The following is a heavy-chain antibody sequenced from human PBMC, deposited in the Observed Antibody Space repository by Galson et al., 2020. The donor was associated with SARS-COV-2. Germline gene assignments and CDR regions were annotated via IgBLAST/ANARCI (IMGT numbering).Heavy chain of an antibody. CDR1: GFTFSSYA. J-gene: IGHJ6*02. CDR2: ISGSGDST. Sequence: QLGESLKISCAASGFTFSSYAMSWVRQAPGKGLEWVSAISGSGDSTYYADSVKGRFTISRDNSKNTLNLQMNSLRADDTAVYYCGKGGRIYSGSVKRDYYYGMDVWGQGTTVTVSS. V-gene: IGHV3-23*01. D-gene: IGHD5-12*01. CDR3: GKGGRIYSGSVKRDYYYGMDV.